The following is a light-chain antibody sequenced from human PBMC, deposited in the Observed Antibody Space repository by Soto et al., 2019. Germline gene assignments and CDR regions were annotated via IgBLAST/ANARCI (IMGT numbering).Light chain of an antibody. CDR2: AAS. V-gene: IGKV1-39*01. CDR1: QRISSY. CDR3: QQSYSSRSIT. Sequence: DIQITQTPSSLSASVGDRVTITCRASQRISSYLNWYQQKPGKAPKLLIYAASSLQSGVPSRFSGSGSGTDFTLTISSLQPEDFAPYSCQQSYSSRSITFGQGTRLEIK. J-gene: IGKJ5*01.